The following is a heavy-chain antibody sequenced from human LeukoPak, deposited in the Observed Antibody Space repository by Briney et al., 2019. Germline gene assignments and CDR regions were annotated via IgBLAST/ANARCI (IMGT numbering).Heavy chain of an antibody. V-gene: IGHV4-34*01. D-gene: IGHD3-10*01. CDR1: GGSFSGYY. J-gene: IGHJ5*02. CDR2: INHSGST. Sequence: SETLSLTCAVYGGSFSGYYWSWIRQPPGKGLEWIGEINHSGSTNYNPSLKSRVTISVDTSKNQFSLKLGSVTAADTAVYYCARGQYGIFDPWGQGTLVTVSS. CDR3: ARGQYGIFDP.